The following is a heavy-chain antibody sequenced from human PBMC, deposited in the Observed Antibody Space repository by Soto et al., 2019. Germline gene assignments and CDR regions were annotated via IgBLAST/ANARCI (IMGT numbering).Heavy chain of an antibody. CDR3: AIPSGGHDSGGNYIDV. V-gene: IGHV1-69*02. Sequence: QVQLVQSGSEVKNPGSSVKVSCRASGGSLSSYPITWVRQAPGQGLEWMGRIIPIVGLTNYAQKFQGRVTITADKSTSTAYMELSSLRSDDTAVYYCAIPSGGHDSGGNYIDVWGKGTTVIVSS. D-gene: IGHD2-8*02. J-gene: IGHJ6*03. CDR1: GGSLSSYP. CDR2: IIPIVGLT.